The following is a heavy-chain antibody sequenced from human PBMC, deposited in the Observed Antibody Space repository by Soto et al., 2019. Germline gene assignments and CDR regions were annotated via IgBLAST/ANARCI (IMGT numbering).Heavy chain of an antibody. Sequence: QVQLVESGGGVVQPGRSLRLSCAASGFTFSSYAMHWVRQAPGKGLEWVAVISYDGSNKYYADSVKGRFTISRDNSKNTLYLQMNSLRAEDTAVYYCARQGYCSSTSCSGGMDVWGQGTTVTVSS. V-gene: IGHV3-30-3*01. CDR2: ISYDGSNK. J-gene: IGHJ6*02. CDR1: GFTFSSYA. D-gene: IGHD2-2*01. CDR3: ARQGYCSSTSCSGGMDV.